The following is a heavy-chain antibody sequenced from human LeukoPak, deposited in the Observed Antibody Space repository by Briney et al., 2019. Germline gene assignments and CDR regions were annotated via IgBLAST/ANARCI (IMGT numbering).Heavy chain of an antibody. CDR3: ARDLGSGYPDY. Sequence: ETLSLTCTVSGGSISSGSYYWSWVRQAPGKGLEWVSVIYSGGSTYYADSVKGRFTISRDNSKNTLYLQMNSLRAEDTAVYYCARDLGSGYPDYWGQGTLVTVSS. CDR1: GGSISSGSYY. J-gene: IGHJ4*02. D-gene: IGHD3-22*01. CDR2: IYSGGST. V-gene: IGHV3-66*01.